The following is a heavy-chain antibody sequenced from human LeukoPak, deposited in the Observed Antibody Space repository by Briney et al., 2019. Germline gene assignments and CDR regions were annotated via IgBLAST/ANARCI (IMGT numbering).Heavy chain of an antibody. Sequence: ASVKVSCKASGYTLTGYYMHWVRQAPGQGLEWMGWINPNSGGTNYAQKFQGRVTMTRDTSISTAYMELSRLRSDDTAVYYCARVDLTYYYGSGSSIPAAFDIWGQGTMVTVSS. D-gene: IGHD3-10*01. CDR1: GYTLTGYY. CDR3: ARVDLTYYYGSGSSIPAAFDI. V-gene: IGHV1-2*02. J-gene: IGHJ3*02. CDR2: INPNSGGT.